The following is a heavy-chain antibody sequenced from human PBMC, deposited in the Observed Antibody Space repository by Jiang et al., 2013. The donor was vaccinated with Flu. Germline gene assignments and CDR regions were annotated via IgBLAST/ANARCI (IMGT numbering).Heavy chain of an antibody. Sequence: VQLVESGGDSVQSGGSLRLACAASGFTFSSYTMAWVRQAPGKGLVWVATITGRGGGSVIKTYYADSVKGRFTISRDNSKNNLYLQMSRLGVEDTAVYFCARIGYSSNWRDYWGQGTLVAVSS. D-gene: IGHD2-2*01. CDR3: ARIGYSSNWRDY. CDR2: ITGRGGGSVIKT. V-gene: IGHV3-23*04. CDR1: GFTFSSYT. J-gene: IGHJ4*02.